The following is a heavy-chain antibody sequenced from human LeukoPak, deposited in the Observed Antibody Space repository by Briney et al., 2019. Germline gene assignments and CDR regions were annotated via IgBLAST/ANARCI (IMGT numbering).Heavy chain of an antibody. J-gene: IGHJ4*02. CDR2: ISYDGSNK. V-gene: IGHV3-30*04. CDR1: GFTFSSYA. Sequence: PGGSLRLSCAASGFTFSSYAMHWVRQAPGKGLEWVAVISYDGSNKYYADSVKGRFTISRDNSKNTLYLQMNSLRAEGTAVYYCAGGSSGYLFDYWGQGTLVTVSS. CDR3: AGGSSGYLFDY. D-gene: IGHD3-22*01.